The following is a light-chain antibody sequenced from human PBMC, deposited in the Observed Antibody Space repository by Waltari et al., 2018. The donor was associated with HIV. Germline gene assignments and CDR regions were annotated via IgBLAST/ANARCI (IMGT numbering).Light chain of an antibody. V-gene: IGLV1-44*01. Sequence: QSVLTQPPSASGTPGQRVTIPCSGSSPNIGSNPVNWYHQLPGTAPKLLIYTNNQRPSGVPDRFSGSKSGTSASLAISGLQSEDEADYYCAAWDDSLNGWVFGGGTKLTVL. J-gene: IGLJ3*02. CDR2: TNN. CDR3: AAWDDSLNGWV. CDR1: SPNIGSNP.